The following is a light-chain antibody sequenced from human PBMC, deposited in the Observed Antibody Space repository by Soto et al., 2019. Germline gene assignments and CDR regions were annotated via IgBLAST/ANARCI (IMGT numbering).Light chain of an antibody. CDR3: QQYHSYGWT. Sequence: DIQMTQSPSTLSASVGDRVTITCRASQTINNWLAWYQQKPGKAPKLLISKASSLESGVPSRFSGSASVTEFTLSISSLQPDDFATYYCQQYHSYGWTFGQGTKVEIK. V-gene: IGKV1-5*03. J-gene: IGKJ1*01. CDR1: QTINNW. CDR2: KAS.